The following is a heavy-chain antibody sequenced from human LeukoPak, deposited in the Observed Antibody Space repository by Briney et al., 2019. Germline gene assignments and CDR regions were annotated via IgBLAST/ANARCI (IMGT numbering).Heavy chain of an antibody. J-gene: IGHJ4*02. Sequence: SETLSLTCSVSGGSISSSSYYWGWIRQPPGKGLEWIGSIYYSGSTYYNPSLKSRVTISVDTSKNQFSLKLSSVTAADTAVYYCARDLEDTAMVTAFDYWGQGTLVTVSS. V-gene: IGHV4-39*07. CDR3: ARDLEDTAMVTAFDY. CDR1: GGSISSSSYY. CDR2: IYYSGST. D-gene: IGHD5-18*01.